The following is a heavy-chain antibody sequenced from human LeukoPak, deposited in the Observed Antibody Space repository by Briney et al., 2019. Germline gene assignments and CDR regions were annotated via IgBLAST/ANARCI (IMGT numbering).Heavy chain of an antibody. CDR2: IYHSGST. V-gene: IGHV4-59*12. CDR1: GGSISSYY. J-gene: IGHJ6*02. D-gene: IGHD6-19*01. CDR3: ARAVGSGWSWYYGMDV. Sequence: SETLSLTCTVSGGSISSYYWSWIRQPPGKGLEWIGYIYHSGSTYYNPSLKSRVTISVDGSKNQFSLKLSSVTAADTAVYYCARAVGSGWSWYYGMDVWGQGTTVTVSS.